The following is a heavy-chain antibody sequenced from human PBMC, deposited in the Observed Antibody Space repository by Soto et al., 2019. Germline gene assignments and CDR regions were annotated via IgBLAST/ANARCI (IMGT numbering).Heavy chain of an antibody. V-gene: IGHV4-34*01. J-gene: IGHJ5*02. CDR2: INHSGST. CDR3: GRRISMIVVAQKGFEP. CDR1: GDSFSGYY. D-gene: IGHD3-22*01. Sequence: SETLSLTCAVYGDSFSGYYWSWIRQPPGKGLEWIGEINHSGSTNYNPSLKSRVTISVDTSKNQFSLKLSSVTAADTALYYCGRRISMIVVAQKGFEPWGQGTLVTVSS.